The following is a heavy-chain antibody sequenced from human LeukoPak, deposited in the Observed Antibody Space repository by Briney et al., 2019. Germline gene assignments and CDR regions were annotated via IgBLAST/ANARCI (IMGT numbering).Heavy chain of an antibody. J-gene: IGHJ4*02. CDR1: GFTFSTYA. Sequence: GGSVRLSCAASGFTFSTYAMHWLRQAPGKGLEWVAVISYDGGNKYYADSVKGRFTISRDNSKNTLYLQMNSLRAEDTAVFFCANLGTGAFDYWGQGTVVTVSS. V-gene: IGHV3-30*18. CDR3: ANLGTGAFDY. CDR2: ISYDGGNK. D-gene: IGHD1/OR15-1a*01.